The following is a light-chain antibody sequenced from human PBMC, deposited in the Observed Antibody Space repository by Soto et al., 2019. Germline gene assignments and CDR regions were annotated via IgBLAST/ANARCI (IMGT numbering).Light chain of an antibody. CDR1: GSDVGGYNY. CDR3: NSYTSSSTYV. CDR2: DVS. J-gene: IGLJ1*01. V-gene: IGLV2-14*01. Sequence: QSVLIQPASVSGSPGQSITISCTGTGSDVGGYNYVSWYQQHPGKAPKLMIYDVSNRPSGVSNRFSGSKSGNTASLTISGLQAEDEADYYCNSYTSSSTYVFGTGTKLTVL.